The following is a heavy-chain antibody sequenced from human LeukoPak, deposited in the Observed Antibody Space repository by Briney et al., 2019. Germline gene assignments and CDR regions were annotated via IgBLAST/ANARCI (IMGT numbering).Heavy chain of an antibody. J-gene: IGHJ4*02. CDR1: GFTFASYA. V-gene: IGHV3-23*01. CDR3: AKHQNKGFDY. Sequence: GGSLRLSCAASGFTFASYAMSWVRQAPGKGLEWVSIISGSGGSTYYVDSVKGRFTISRDNSKNTLYLQMNSLRAEDTAVYHCAKHQNKGFDYWGQGTLVTVSS. CDR2: ISGSGGST.